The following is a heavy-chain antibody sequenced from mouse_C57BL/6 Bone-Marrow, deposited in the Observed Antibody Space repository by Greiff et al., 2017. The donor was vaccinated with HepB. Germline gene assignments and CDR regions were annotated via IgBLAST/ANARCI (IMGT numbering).Heavy chain of an antibody. D-gene: IGHD2-5*01. J-gene: IGHJ2*01. Sequence: VQLVESGAELAKPGASVKLSCKASGYTFTSYWMPWVKQRPGQGLEWIGYINPSSGYTKYNQKFKDKATLTADKSSSTAYMQLSSLTYEDSAVYYCARGNYSNYVYFDFGGRGTTLTVSA. CDR2: INPSSGYT. CDR1: GYTFTSYW. CDR3: ARGNYSNYVYFDF. V-gene: IGHV1-7*01.